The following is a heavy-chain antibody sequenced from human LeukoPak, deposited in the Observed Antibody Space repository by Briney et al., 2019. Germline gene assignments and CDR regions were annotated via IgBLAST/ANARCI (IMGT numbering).Heavy chain of an antibody. CDR1: GFTFDDYG. D-gene: IGHD4-11*01. CDR3: ARTGVHSTTYYYYYMDV. V-gene: IGHV3-20*04. J-gene: IGHJ6*03. Sequence: GGSLRLSCAASGFTFDDYGMSWVRQAPGKGLEWVSGINWNGGSTGYADSVKGRFTISRDNAKNSLYLQMNSLRAEDTALYYCARTGVHSTTYYYYYMDVWGKGTTVTVSS. CDR2: INWNGGST.